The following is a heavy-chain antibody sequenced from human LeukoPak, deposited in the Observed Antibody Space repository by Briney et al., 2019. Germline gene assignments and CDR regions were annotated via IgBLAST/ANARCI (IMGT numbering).Heavy chain of an antibody. D-gene: IGHD2-21*01. V-gene: IGHV4-31*03. CDR2: IRYSERA. CDR3: ARVGGDFHH. CDR1: GDSISRGGYY. J-gene: IGHJ1*01. Sequence: PSETLSLTCTVSGDSISRGGYYLNWYRQHPGDGLEWIGHIRYSERASYNPSLESRVTISTDSSKNQFSLNLSSVTAADTAVYYCARVGGDFHHWGHGTLVTVSS.